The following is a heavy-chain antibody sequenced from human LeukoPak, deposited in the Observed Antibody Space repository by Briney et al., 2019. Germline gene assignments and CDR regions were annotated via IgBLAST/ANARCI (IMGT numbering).Heavy chain of an antibody. J-gene: IGHJ4*02. V-gene: IGHV3-7*01. Sequence: PGGSLRLSCAASGFTFSNYWMNWVRQAPGKGLEWVANIKEDGSDKYYVDSVKGRFTISKDNAKNSLYLLMNSLRVEDTAVYYCVPLNWNPPGDFDRWGQGTLVTVSS. CDR3: VPLNWNPPGDFDR. CDR1: GFTFSNYW. CDR2: IKEDGSDK. D-gene: IGHD1-20*01.